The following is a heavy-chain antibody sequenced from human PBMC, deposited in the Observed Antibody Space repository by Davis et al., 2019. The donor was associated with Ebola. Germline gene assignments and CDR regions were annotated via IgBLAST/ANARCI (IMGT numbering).Heavy chain of an antibody. Sequence: ASVTVSCMASGYTFTSYDINWLRQATGQGLDWMGWMNPNSGNPGYAQKFQGRVTMTRNPSISTAYMELSSLSSEDTAVYYCARRAYCSSTSCYWRTRRLNLPTTTKNWFDPWGQGTLVTISS. CDR1: GYTFTSYD. J-gene: IGHJ5*02. D-gene: IGHD2-2*01. CDR3: ARRAYCSSTSCYWRTRRLNLPTTTKNWFDP. V-gene: IGHV1-8*01. CDR2: MNPNSGNP.